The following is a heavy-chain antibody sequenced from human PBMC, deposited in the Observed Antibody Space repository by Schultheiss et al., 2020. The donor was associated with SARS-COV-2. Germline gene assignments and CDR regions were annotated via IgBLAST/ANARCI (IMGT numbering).Heavy chain of an antibody. J-gene: IGHJ4*02. D-gene: IGHD4-17*01. Sequence: GESLKISCAASGFTFSNAWMSWVRQAPGKGLEWVGRIKSKTDGGTTDYAAPVKGRFTVSRDDSKNTMYLQMNNLESKDTALYYCVSSYGDYTFDSWGQGTVVTVSS. CDR3: VSSYGDYTFDS. V-gene: IGHV3-15*05. CDR1: GFTFSNAW. CDR2: IKSKTDGGTT.